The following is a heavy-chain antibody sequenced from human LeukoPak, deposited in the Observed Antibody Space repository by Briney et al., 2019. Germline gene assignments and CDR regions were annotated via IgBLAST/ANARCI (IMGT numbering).Heavy chain of an antibody. J-gene: IGHJ4*02. D-gene: IGHD5-24*01. CDR3: ARSPPHLEMATFPHFGY. Sequence: PEASVKVSCKASGYTFTSYYMHWVRQAPGQGLEWMGIINPSGGSTSYAQKFQGRVTMTRDTSTSTVYMELSSLRSEDTAVYYCARSPPHLEMATFPHFGYWGQGTLVTVSS. CDR1: GYTFTSYY. CDR2: INPSGGST. V-gene: IGHV1-46*01.